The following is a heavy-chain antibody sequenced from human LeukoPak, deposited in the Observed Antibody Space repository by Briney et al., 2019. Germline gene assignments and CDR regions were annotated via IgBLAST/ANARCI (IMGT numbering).Heavy chain of an antibody. J-gene: IGHJ5*02. D-gene: IGHD2-2*01. Sequence: GGSLRLSCAASEFTFTSYEMNWVRQAPGKGLEWVSYISSSGSTIYYADSVKGRFTISRDNAKNSLYLQMNSLRAEDTAVYYCARDSLDYCSSTSCYGNWFDPWGQGTLVTVSS. CDR3: ARDSLDYCSSTSCYGNWFDP. V-gene: IGHV3-48*03. CDR1: EFTFTSYE. CDR2: ISSSGSTI.